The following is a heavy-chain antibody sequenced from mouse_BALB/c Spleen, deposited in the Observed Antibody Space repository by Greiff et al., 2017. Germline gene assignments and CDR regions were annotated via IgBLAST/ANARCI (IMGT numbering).Heavy chain of an antibody. Sequence: EVQRVESGGGLVQPGGSRKLSCAASGFTFSSFGMHWVRQAPEKGLEWVAYISSGSSTIYYADTVKGRFTISRDNPKNTLFLQMTSLRSEDTAMYYCARSAYGNYGGYYAMDYWGQGTSVTVSS. CDR3: ARSAYGNYGGYYAMDY. J-gene: IGHJ4*01. D-gene: IGHD2-1*01. CDR1: GFTFSSFG. V-gene: IGHV5-17*02. CDR2: ISSGSSTI.